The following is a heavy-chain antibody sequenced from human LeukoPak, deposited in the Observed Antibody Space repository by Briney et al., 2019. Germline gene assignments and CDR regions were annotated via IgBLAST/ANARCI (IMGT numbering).Heavy chain of an antibody. CDR3: ARAGYYDSSGYYYGYFQH. CDR1: GFTFSSYG. CDR2: IWYDGSNK. J-gene: IGHJ1*01. D-gene: IGHD3-22*01. Sequence: GGSLGLSCAASGFTFSSYGMHWVRQAPGKGLEWVAVIWYDGSNKYYADSVKGRFTISRDNSKNTLYLQMNSLRAEDTAVYYCARAGYYDSSGYYYGYFQHWGQGTLVTVSS. V-gene: IGHV3-33*01.